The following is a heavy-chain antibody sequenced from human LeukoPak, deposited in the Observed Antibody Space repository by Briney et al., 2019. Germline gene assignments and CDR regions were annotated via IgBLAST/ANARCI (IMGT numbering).Heavy chain of an antibody. D-gene: IGHD3-3*01. Sequence: SETLSLTCTVSGGSISSGSYYWGWIRQPGGKGLEWIGRIYTSGITNYTPSPKSRFTISVDTSKNQFSLKLSSVTAADTAVYYCARGAYYDFWSGYSGNWFDPWGQGTLVTVSS. J-gene: IGHJ5*02. CDR1: GGSISSGSYY. V-gene: IGHV4-61*02. CDR2: IYTSGIT. CDR3: ARGAYYDFWSGYSGNWFDP.